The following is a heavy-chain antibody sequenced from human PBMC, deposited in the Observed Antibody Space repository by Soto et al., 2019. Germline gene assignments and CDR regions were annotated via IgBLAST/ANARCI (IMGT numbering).Heavy chain of an antibody. V-gene: IGHV1-69*01. CDR3: AREYSSSSQYLYFDV. J-gene: IGHJ2*01. Sequence: QVQLVQSGAEVQKPGSSVTVSCKVSGGTFTSYAIGWVRQAPGQGLEWMGGIIPITGTVNYAQKFQGRVTSTADASKTTVYMELGSLISEDTALFYCAREYSSSSQYLYFDVWGRGTLVTFSS. CDR2: IIPITGTV. D-gene: IGHD6-6*01. CDR1: GGTFTSYA.